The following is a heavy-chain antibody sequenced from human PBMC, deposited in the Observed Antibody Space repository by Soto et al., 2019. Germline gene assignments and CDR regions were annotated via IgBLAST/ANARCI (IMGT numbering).Heavy chain of an antibody. V-gene: IGHV2-5*02. CDR1: GFSLSTSGVG. CDR3: AHSGENYYGSGSLLDY. D-gene: IGHD3-10*01. CDR2: IYWDDDK. Sequence: QITLKESGPTLVKPTQTLTLTCTFSGFSLSTSGVGVGWIRQPPGKALEWLALIYWDDDKRYSPSLKSRLTITKDTSKNQVVLTMTNMDPVDTATYYCAHSGENYYGSGSLLDYWGQGTLVTVSS. J-gene: IGHJ4*02.